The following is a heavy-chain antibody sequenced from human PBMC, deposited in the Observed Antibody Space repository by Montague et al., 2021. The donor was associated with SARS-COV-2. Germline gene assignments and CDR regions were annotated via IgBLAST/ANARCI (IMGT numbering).Heavy chain of an antibody. CDR1: GGSINNSY. Sequence: SETLSLTCTVSGGSINNSYWSWIRQPQGKGLEWIGYIYYRGSTNYNHSLEIRVIITVDPAKTQFSLKMSSVTAADTAVYYCSREDRWNWFDPWGQGTLVIVSS. CDR2: IYYRGST. CDR3: SREDRWNWFDP. V-gene: IGHV4-59*12. D-gene: IGHD5-24*01. J-gene: IGHJ5*02.